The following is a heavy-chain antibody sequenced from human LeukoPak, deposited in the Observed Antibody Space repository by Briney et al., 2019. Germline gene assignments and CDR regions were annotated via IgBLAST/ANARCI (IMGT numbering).Heavy chain of an antibody. CDR3: AKGYSFACCNYYYMDA. J-gene: IGHJ6*03. CDR2: ISGSGATT. Sequence: PGGSLRLSCAASEFTFRSYAMSWVRQAPGKGLEWVSAISGSGATTYSADSVKGRFTVSRDNSKNTLYLQMNSLRAEDTALYYCAKGYSFACCNYYYMDAWGKGTTVTVSS. V-gene: IGHV3-23*01. D-gene: IGHD5-18*01. CDR1: EFTFRSYA.